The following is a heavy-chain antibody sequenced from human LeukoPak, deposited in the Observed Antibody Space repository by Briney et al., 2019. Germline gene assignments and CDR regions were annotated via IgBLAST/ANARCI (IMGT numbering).Heavy chain of an antibody. J-gene: IGHJ4*02. CDR1: GGSISSSSYY. D-gene: IGHD5-12*01. V-gene: IGHV4-39*01. Sequence: PSETLSLTCTVSGGSISSSSYYWGWIRQPPGKGLEWIGSIYYSGSTYYNPSLKSRVTISVDTSKNQFSLKLSSVTAADTAVYYCARIIVATITWGQGTLVTVSS. CDR2: IYYSGST. CDR3: ARIIVATIT.